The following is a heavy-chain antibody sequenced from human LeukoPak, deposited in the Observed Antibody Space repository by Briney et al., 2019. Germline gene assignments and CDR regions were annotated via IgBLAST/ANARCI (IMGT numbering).Heavy chain of an antibody. V-gene: IGHV3-21*01. Sequence: GGSLRLSCAASGFTFCSYSMNGVRQARGEGLEGVSSISSSSSYIYYADSVKGRFTISRDNAKNSLYLQMTTLRAEDTAVYYCARDSSGWLPFDYWGQGTLVTVSS. J-gene: IGHJ4*02. CDR1: GFTFCSYS. D-gene: IGHD6-19*01. CDR2: ISSSSSYI. CDR3: ARDSSGWLPFDY.